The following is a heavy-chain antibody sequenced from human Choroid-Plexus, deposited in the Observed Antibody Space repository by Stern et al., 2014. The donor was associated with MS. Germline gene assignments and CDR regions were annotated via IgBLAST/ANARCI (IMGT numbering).Heavy chain of an antibody. CDR1: GFTFGRCA. D-gene: IGHD2-8*01. CDR2: VSYDGSNK. Sequence: VQLVGSGGGVVQPGRPLRLSCAASGFTFGRCAMHWVRQAPGQGLEGVAGVSYDGSNKYYADSVKGRFTVSRDNSQNTLYMQMSSLRAEDTAVYYCAKDRQYLTYFFDHWGQGSLVTVSS. V-gene: IGHV3-30*18. CDR3: AKDRQYLTYFFDH. J-gene: IGHJ5*02.